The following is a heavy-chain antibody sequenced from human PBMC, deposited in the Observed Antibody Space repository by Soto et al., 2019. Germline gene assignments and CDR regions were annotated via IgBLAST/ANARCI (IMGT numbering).Heavy chain of an antibody. CDR1: GFTFSSYA. CDR3: ARDKSGSYYEGCFDY. D-gene: IGHD1-26*01. Sequence: QVQLVESGGGVVQPGRSLRLSCAASGFTFSSYAMHWVRQAPGKGLEWVAVISYDGSNKYYADSVKGRFTISRDNSKTTLYLQMNSLRAEDTAVYYCARDKSGSYYEGCFDYWGQGTLLTVSS. V-gene: IGHV3-30-3*01. J-gene: IGHJ4*02. CDR2: ISYDGSNK.